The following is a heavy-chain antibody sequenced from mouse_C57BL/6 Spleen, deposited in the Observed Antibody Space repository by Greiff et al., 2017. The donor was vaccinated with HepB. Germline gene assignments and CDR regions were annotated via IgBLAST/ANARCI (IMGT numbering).Heavy chain of an antibody. J-gene: IGHJ4*01. D-gene: IGHD2-4*01. CDR2: IYPGSGNT. CDR3: ARAIYYDYDGGYAMDY. V-gene: IGHV1-76*01. Sequence: QVQLQQSGAELVRPGASVKLSCKASGYTFTDYYINWVKQRPGQGLEWIARIYPGSGNTYYNEKFKGKATLTAEKSSSTAYMQLSSLTSEDSAVYFCARAIYYDYDGGYAMDYWGQGTSVTVSS. CDR1: GYTFTDYY.